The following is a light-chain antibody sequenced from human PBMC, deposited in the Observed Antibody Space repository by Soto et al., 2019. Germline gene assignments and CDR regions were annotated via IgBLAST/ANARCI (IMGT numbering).Light chain of an antibody. CDR2: GNS. J-gene: IGLJ3*02. Sequence: QSVLTQPPSVSGAPGQRVTISCTGSSSNIGAGYDVHWYQQLPGTAPKLLIYGNSNRPSGVPDRFYGSTSGTSASLAITGLQAEDEADYYCQSYDSSLSGWVFGGGTKLNVL. V-gene: IGLV1-40*01. CDR1: SSNIGAGYD. CDR3: QSYDSSLSGWV.